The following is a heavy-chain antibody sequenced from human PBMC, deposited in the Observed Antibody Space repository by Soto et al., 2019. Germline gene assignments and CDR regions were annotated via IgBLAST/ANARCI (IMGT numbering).Heavy chain of an antibody. D-gene: IGHD2-15*01. V-gene: IGHV3-74*02. Sequence: EVQLVESGGGLVQPGGSLRLSCAASGFTFSNYWMYWVHQAPGKGLEWVSRINSDGSVASYADSVKGRLTISRDNVKNTLYLQMDSLRAEDTAVYYCAGGDCVGGSCYSLAGSFYYYMDAWGKGTTVTVFS. CDR3: AGGDCVGGSCYSLAGSFYYYMDA. CDR2: INSDGSVA. J-gene: IGHJ6*03. CDR1: GFTFSNYW.